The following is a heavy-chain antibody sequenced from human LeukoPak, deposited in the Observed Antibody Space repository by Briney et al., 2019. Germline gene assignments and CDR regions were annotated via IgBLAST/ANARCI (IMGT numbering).Heavy chain of an antibody. CDR1: GFTFSSYG. Sequence: RGSLRLSCAASGFTFSSYGMHWVRQAPGKGLEWVAVIWYDGSNKYYADSVKGRFTISRDNSKNTLYLQMNSLRAEDTAVYYCARDTEDTAMTIDYWGQGTLVTVSS. D-gene: IGHD5-18*01. J-gene: IGHJ4*02. CDR2: IWYDGSNK. CDR3: ARDTEDTAMTIDY. V-gene: IGHV3-33*01.